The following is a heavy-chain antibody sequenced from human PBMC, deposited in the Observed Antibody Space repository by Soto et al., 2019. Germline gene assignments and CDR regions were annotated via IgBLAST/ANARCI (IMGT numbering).Heavy chain of an antibody. J-gene: IGHJ4*02. Sequence: EVQLAESGGGLVQPGGSLRLSCVASGFTFSRHYMTWVRQAPGKGLESVAKIKPDGSESYYVDSVRGRFTFSRDNAKNSLSLQMNSLRDEDTAVYYCAIQEWWRVEFWGQGTLFTVSS. V-gene: IGHV3-7*01. CDR1: GFTFSRHY. D-gene: IGHD2-15*01. CDR3: AIQEWWRVEF. CDR2: IKPDGSES.